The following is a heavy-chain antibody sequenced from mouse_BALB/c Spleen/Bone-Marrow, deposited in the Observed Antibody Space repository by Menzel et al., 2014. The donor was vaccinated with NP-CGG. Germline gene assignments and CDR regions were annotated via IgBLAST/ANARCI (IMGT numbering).Heavy chain of an antibody. CDR3: ARWGITTGFAY. J-gene: IGHJ3*01. CDR2: IDPANGNT. Sequence: ESGAELVKPGASVKLSCTASGFNIKDTYMHWVKQRPEQGLEWIGRIDPANGNTKYDPKFQGKATITADTSSNTAYLQLSSLTSEDTAVYYCARWGITTGFAYWGQGTLVTVSA. D-gene: IGHD2-4*01. V-gene: IGHV14-3*02. CDR1: GFNIKDTY.